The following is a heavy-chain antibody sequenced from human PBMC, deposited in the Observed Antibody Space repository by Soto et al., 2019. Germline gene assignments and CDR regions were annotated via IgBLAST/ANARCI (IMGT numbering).Heavy chain of an antibody. D-gene: IGHD5-12*01. CDR3: ARHSLATQPGDY. CDR2: IYPSDSDT. CDR1: GYTFSSYW. Sequence: GESLKISCKGSGYTFSSYWIGWVRQMPGKGLEWMGSIYPSDSDTRYSPSFQGQVTISVDNSIDTAYLEWTTLRASDSAMYYCARHSLATQPGDYWGQGTRVTVSS. V-gene: IGHV5-51*01. J-gene: IGHJ4*02.